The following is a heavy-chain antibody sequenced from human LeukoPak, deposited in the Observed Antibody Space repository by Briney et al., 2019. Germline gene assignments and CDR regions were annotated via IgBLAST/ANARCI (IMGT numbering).Heavy chain of an antibody. CDR2: INHSGST. J-gene: IGHJ4*02. D-gene: IGHD6-19*01. CDR3: VLFPSRIAVAGTVSDY. CDR1: GGSISSYY. Sequence: SETLSLTCTVSGGSISSYYWSWIRQPPGKGLEWIGEINHSGSTNYNPSLKSRVTISVDTSKNQFSLKLSSVTAADTAVYYCVLFPSRIAVAGTVSDYWGQGTLVTVSS. V-gene: IGHV4-34*01.